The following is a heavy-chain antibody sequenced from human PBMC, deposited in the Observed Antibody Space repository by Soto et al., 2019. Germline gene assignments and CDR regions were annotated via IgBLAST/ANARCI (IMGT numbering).Heavy chain of an antibody. Sequence: PSETLSLTCTVSGGSISSYYWSWIRQPPGKGLEWIGYIYYSGSTNYNPSLKSRVTISVDTSKNQFSLKLSSVTAADTAVYYCARTAINEKTIVVVPAEFDYWGQGTLVTVSS. CDR3: ARTAINEKTIVVVPAEFDY. CDR2: IYYSGST. V-gene: IGHV4-59*08. CDR1: GGSISSYY. D-gene: IGHD2-2*01. J-gene: IGHJ4*02.